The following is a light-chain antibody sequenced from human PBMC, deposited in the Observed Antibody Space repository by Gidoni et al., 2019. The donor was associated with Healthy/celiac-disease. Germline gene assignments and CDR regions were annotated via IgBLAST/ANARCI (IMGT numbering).Light chain of an antibody. Sequence: QPVLTQPPAQTAAPAQRVTISGTGSRSNIGACADVHWYQQLPGTAPKLLIYGNSNRPSGVPDRYSGSKSSTSASLAITRRQAEDEADYYCQSYDSSLSGGVFGGGTKLTVL. V-gene: IGLV1-40*01. J-gene: IGLJ3*02. CDR3: QSYDSSLSGGV. CDR2: GNS. CDR1: RSNIGACAD.